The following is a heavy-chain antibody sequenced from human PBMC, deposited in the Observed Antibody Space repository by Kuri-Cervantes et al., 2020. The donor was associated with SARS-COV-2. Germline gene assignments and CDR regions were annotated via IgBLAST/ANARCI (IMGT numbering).Heavy chain of an antibody. Sequence: ASVKVSCKASGYTFTSYAMHWVRQAPGQRLEWMGWINAGNGNTKYSQKFQGRVTMTTDTSTSTAYMELRGLRSDDTAVYYCASGRYYYGSGSYYQKGKEGYYYYYGMDVWGQGTTVTFSS. V-gene: IGHV1-3*01. CDR2: INAGNGNT. J-gene: IGHJ6*02. CDR1: GYTFTSYA. D-gene: IGHD3-10*01. CDR3: ASGRYYYGSGSYYQKGKEGYYYYYGMDV.